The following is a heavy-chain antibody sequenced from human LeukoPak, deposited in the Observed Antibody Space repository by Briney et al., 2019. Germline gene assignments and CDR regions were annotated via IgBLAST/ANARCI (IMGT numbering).Heavy chain of an antibody. CDR3: TTHTVGPTTSHFDY. D-gene: IGHD1-26*01. CDR1: GFTFSNAG. J-gene: IGHJ4*02. V-gene: IGHV3-15*05. CDR2: IKSKTDGRTP. Sequence: PGGSLRLSCASSGFTFSNAGMSWVPQAPGKGLEWVCRIKSKTDGRTPDYAQPVHRTLTTSRHDSKNTLYLQLHSPKPEDAAVYYCTTHTVGPTTSHFDYWGQGTRVTVSS.